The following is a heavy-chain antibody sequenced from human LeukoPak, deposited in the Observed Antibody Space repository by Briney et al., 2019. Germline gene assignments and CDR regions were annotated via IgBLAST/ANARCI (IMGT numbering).Heavy chain of an antibody. V-gene: IGHV4-38-2*02. Sequence: KPSETLSLTCTVSGYSISSGYYWGWIRQPPGKGLEWIGSIYHSGSTYYNPSLKSRVTISVDTSKNQFSLKLSSVTAADTAVYYCARVLTIWSGCDFYYYYYMDVWGKGTTVTVSS. CDR1: GYSISSGYY. D-gene: IGHD5-12*01. CDR2: IYHSGST. CDR3: ARVLTIWSGCDFYYYYYMDV. J-gene: IGHJ6*03.